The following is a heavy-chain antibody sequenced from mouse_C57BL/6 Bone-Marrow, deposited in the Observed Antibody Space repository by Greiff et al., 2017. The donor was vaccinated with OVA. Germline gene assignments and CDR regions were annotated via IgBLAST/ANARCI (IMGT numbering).Heavy chain of an antibody. V-gene: IGHV1-72*01. J-gene: IGHJ2*01. D-gene: IGHD2-3*01. Sequence: QVQLQQPGAELVKPGASVKMSCKASGYTFTSYWITWVKQRPGRGLEWIGRIDPNSGGTKYNEKFKSKATLTVDKPSSTAYMQLSSLTSEDSAVYYCARSYDGYYVYFDYWGQGTTLTVSS. CDR1: GYTFTSYW. CDR2: IDPNSGGT. CDR3: ARSYDGYYVYFDY.